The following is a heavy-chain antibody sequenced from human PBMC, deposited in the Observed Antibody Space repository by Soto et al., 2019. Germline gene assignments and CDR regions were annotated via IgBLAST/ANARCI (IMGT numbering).Heavy chain of an antibody. V-gene: IGHV3-15*01. CDR3: TTLYCAWPVDF. D-gene: IGHD1-26*01. CDR1: GFTFSNTW. Sequence: EVQLVESGGGLVKPGGSLRLSCATSGFTFSNTWMNWVRQAPGQGLEWVGRTLSKTDGGTIDYAAPVKGRFTISRDDYKNTLYLQMNSLRIEDTAVYYCTTLYCAWPVDFWGQGTLVTVSS. J-gene: IGHJ4*02. CDR2: TLSKTDGGTI.